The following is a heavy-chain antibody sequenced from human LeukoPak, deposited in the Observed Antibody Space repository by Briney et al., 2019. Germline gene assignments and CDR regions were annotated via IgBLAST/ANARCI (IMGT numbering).Heavy chain of an antibody. D-gene: IGHD6-19*01. Sequence: SETLSLACTVSGGSISSYYWSWIRQPAGKGLEWIGRIYTSGSTNYNPSLKSRVTMSVDTSKNQFSLKLSSVTAADTAVYYCAREGSSSGWYGHYYGMDVWGQGTTVTVSS. J-gene: IGHJ6*02. CDR3: AREGSSSGWYGHYYGMDV. V-gene: IGHV4-4*07. CDR1: GGSISSYY. CDR2: IYTSGST.